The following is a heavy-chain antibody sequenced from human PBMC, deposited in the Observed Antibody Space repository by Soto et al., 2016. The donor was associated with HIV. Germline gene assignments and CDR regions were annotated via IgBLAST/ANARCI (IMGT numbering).Heavy chain of an antibody. V-gene: IGHV4-34*02. Sequence: QVQLQQWGAGLLKPSETLSLTCAVYGGSFGGYDWTWIRQTPGKGLQWIGEVDHTGNTNYNPSLKSRLTISADASKNQFSLKVNSVTAADTAIYYCARRAELRLIGSFTNDHYSYMDVWGQGTTVIVSA. CDR3: ARRAELRLIGSFTNDHYSYMDV. CDR2: VDHTGNT. D-gene: IGHD1-1*01. J-gene: IGHJ6*01. CDR1: GGSFGGYD.